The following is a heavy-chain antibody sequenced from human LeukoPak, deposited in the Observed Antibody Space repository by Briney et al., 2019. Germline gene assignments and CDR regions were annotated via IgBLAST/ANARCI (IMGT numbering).Heavy chain of an antibody. CDR2: IYSGGST. CDR3: ARLGIAAAGKVSSFDY. CDR1: GFTVSSNY. D-gene: IGHD6-13*01. V-gene: IGHV3-53*01. J-gene: IGHJ4*02. Sequence: GGSLRLSCAASGFTVSSNYMSWVRQAPGKGLEWVSVIYSGGSTYYADSVKGRFTISRENSKNTLYLQMNSLRAEDTAVYYCARLGIAAAGKVSSFDYWGQGTLVTVSS.